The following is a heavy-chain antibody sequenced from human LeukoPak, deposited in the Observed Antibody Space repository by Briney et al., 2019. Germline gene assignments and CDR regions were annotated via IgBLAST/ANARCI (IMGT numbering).Heavy chain of an antibody. D-gene: IGHD6-13*01. V-gene: IGHV6-1*01. Sequence: SQTLSLTCAISGDSVSSNSAAWNWIRQSPSSGLEWLARTYYRSKWYNDHAVSVKSRITVNPDTSKNQFSLQLNSVTPEDTAVYYCARDLGSIAAVFDYWGQGSLVTVSS. CDR1: GDSVSSNSAA. CDR2: TYYRSKWYN. J-gene: IGHJ4*01. CDR3: ARDLGSIAAVFDY.